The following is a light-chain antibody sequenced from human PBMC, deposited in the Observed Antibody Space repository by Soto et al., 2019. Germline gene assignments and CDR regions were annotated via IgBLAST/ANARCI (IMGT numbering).Light chain of an antibody. CDR1: RNDVGGYNY. CDR3: CSSAGGTFIEF. V-gene: IGLV2-8*01. CDR2: EVY. J-gene: IGLJ1*01. Sequence: QSVLTQPPSASGSPGQSVTISCTGTRNDVGGYNYVSWYQQHPGKAPKVIIYEVYKRPSGVPDRFSGSKSGNTASLTVSALQHEDEADYYCCSSAGGTFIEFFGTGTKVTVL.